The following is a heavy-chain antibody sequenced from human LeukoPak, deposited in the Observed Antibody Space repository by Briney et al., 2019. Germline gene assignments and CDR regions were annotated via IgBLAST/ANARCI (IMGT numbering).Heavy chain of an antibody. CDR2: MYYSGTT. D-gene: IGHD3-9*01. CDR3: TRGSYDVLTGYSTLGEF. V-gene: IGHV4-39*01. CDR1: GGSLSSSSFY. J-gene: IGHJ1*01. Sequence: SETLSPTCTVSGGSLSSSSFYWGWIRQAPGKGLEWVASMYYSGTTYYNPSLKSRVTISADTSKKRFSLKLRSVTAADTAVYYCTRGSYDVLTGYSTLGEFWGQGTLVIVSS.